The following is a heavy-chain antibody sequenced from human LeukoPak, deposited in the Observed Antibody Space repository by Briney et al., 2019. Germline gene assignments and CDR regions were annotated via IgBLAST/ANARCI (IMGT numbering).Heavy chain of an antibody. J-gene: IGHJ4*02. CDR2: ISGSGSGGST. CDR3: AKDGSSWYMAHFRGRCDY. D-gene: IGHD6-13*01. Sequence: GGSLRLSCAASGFTFSSSAMSWVRQAPGKGLEWVSSISGSGSGGSTYYADSVKGRFTISRDNSKNTLYLQMNSLRAEDTAVYYCAKDGSSWYMAHFRGRCDYWGQGTLSPSPQ. CDR1: GFTFSSSA. V-gene: IGHV3-23*01.